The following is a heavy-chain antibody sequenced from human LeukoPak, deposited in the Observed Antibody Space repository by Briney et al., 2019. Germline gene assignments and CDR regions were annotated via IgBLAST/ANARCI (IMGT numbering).Heavy chain of an antibody. Sequence: GGSLRLSCAASEFTFSSYEMNWVRQAPGKGLEWVSYISSSGSTKYYGDSVRGRLTISRDNAKNSLYLQMNSLRVEDTALYYCARGPHPYTSGWYHFDCWGPATLVTVSS. D-gene: IGHD6-19*01. CDR2: ISSSGSTK. CDR3: ARGPHPYTSGWYHFDC. V-gene: IGHV3-48*03. J-gene: IGHJ4*02. CDR1: EFTFSSYE.